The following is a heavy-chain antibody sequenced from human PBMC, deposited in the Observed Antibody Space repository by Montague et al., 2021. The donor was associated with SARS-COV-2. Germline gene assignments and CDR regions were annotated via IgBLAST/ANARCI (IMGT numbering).Heavy chain of an antibody. CDR3: ARWGEYYDSPYYYYAMDV. V-gene: IGHV4-59*12. CDR1: GGSISPYY. Sequence: SETLSLTCTVSGGSISPYYWSWIRQSPGKGLECIGYTSYSGSTDYNPSHKSRVTISIDTSKNQFSLKLSSVTAADTAVYYCARWGEYYDSPYYYYAMDVWGQGTTVTVSS. J-gene: IGHJ6*02. CDR2: TSYSGST. D-gene: IGHD3-3*01.